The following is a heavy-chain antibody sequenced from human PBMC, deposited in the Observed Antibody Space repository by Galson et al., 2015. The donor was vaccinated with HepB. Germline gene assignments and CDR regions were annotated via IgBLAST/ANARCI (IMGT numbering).Heavy chain of an antibody. CDR2: ILYDGNNK. V-gene: IGHV3-30*03. CDR3: ARDRKVGIGWPGGMDV. J-gene: IGHJ6*02. CDR1: GFTFSDFG. Sequence: SLRLSCAASGFTFSDFGMHWVRQAPGKGLEWVSLILYDGNNKYYADSVKGRFTISRDNSKNTLHLQMNGLRGEDTAVYYCARDRKVGIGWPGGMDVWGQGTTVTVSS. D-gene: IGHD6-19*01.